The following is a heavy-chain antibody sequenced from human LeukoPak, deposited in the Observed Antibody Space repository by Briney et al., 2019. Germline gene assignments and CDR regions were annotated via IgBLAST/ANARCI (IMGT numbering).Heavy chain of an antibody. D-gene: IGHD2-2*01. Sequence: PGGSLRLSCAASGFTFSSYWMSWLRQAPGKALEGVANIKQEGSEKYYVDSVKGRFTISRDNAKNSLYLKMHSLRAEDTAVYYCARDQRYCSSSSCPWEPFDYWGQGTLVTVSS. CDR2: IKQEGSEK. J-gene: IGHJ4*02. V-gene: IGHV3-7*03. CDR1: GFTFSSYW. CDR3: ARDQRYCSSSSCPWEPFDY.